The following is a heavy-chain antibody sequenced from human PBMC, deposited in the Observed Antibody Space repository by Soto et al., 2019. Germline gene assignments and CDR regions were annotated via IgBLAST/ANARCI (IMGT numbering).Heavy chain of an antibody. CDR1: GGSASSGSYY. Sequence: PSETLSLTCTVSGGSASSGSYYWIWIRQPAGKGMEWIGYIYYSGSTNYNTSLKSRVTISVDTSKNQFSLKLSSVTAADTAVYYCARGRIAAAANWFDPWGQGTLVTVSS. CDR3: ARGRIAAAANWFDP. CDR2: IYYSGST. D-gene: IGHD6-13*01. V-gene: IGHV4-61*01. J-gene: IGHJ5*02.